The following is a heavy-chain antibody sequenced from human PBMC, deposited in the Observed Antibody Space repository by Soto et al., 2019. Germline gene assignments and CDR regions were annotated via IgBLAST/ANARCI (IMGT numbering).Heavy chain of an antibody. CDR3: VKVDWYSVDC. CDR1: GFTFQNYV. CDR2: IGAKGDAT. J-gene: IGHJ4*02. V-gene: IGHV3-64D*06. Sequence: GGSLRLSCSASGFTFQNYVIHRVRQAPGKGLEYVSAIGAKGDATYADSVKGRFSISRDNSKNSLFLQMTNVTFEDTATYFCVKVDWYSVDCWGQGALVTVSS. D-gene: IGHD2-21*02.